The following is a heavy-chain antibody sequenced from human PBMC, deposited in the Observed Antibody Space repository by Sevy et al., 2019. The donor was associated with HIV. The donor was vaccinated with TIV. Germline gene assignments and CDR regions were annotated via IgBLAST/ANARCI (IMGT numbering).Heavy chain of an antibody. J-gene: IGHJ4*02. CDR3: ARDLRRSGYSYGSFDY. Sequence: ASVKVSCKASGYTFTGQYIHWVRQAPGQGLEWMGWINPKSGGSNYAQEFQGRVTMTRDTSISTAYMELSGLTSDDTAVYYCARDLRRSGYSYGSFDYWGQGTLVTVSS. D-gene: IGHD5-18*01. V-gene: IGHV1-2*02. CDR1: GYTFTGQY. CDR2: INPKSGGS.